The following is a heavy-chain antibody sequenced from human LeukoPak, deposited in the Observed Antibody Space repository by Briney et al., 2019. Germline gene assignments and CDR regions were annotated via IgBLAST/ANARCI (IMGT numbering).Heavy chain of an antibody. V-gene: IGHV3-9*03. Sequence: GRSLGLSCAASGFTFDDYAMHWVRQAPGKGLEWVSGISWNSGSIGYADSVKGRFTISRDNAKNSLYLQMNSLRAEDMALYYCAAAVAGYFDYWGQGTLVTVSS. J-gene: IGHJ4*02. CDR2: ISWNSGSI. D-gene: IGHD6-19*01. CDR1: GFTFDDYA. CDR3: AAAVAGYFDY.